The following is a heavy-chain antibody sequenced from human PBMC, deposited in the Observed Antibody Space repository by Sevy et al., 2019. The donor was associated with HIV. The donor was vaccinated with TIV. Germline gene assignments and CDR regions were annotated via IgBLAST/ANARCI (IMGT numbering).Heavy chain of an antibody. J-gene: IGHJ5*02. D-gene: IGHD2-2*01. Sequence: SETLSLTCAVSGGSISSGGYCWSWIRQPPGKGLEWIGYIYHSGSTYYNPSLKSRVTISVDRSKNQFSLKLSSVTAADTAVYYCARSQLLYNWFDPWGQGTLVTVSS. CDR2: IYHSGST. CDR1: GGSISSGGYC. CDR3: ARSQLLYNWFDP. V-gene: IGHV4-30-2*01.